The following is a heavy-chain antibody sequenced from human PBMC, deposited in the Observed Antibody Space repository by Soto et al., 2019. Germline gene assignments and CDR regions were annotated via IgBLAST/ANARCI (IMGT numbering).Heavy chain of an antibody. J-gene: IGHJ1*01. CDR1: GGSISSDDYY. Sequence: SETLSLTCTVSGGSISSDDYYWSWIRQAPGRGLERLGYIHSSGSISYKPSLKSRATMSIDTAGNQFSLKVSSVTVADTAVYYCARDLDGLHDDTSGPFPRPGWGQGTLVTVSS. V-gene: IGHV4-30-4*01. D-gene: IGHD3-22*01. CDR2: IHSSGSI. CDR3: ARDLDGLHDDTSGPFPRPG.